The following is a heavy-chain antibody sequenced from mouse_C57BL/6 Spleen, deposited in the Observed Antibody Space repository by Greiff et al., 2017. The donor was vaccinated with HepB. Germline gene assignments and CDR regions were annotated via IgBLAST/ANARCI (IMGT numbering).Heavy chain of an antibody. CDR3: ARDRDYYGSRGAMDY. CDR2: ISDGGSYT. Sequence: EVKLVESGGGLVKPGGSLKLSCAASGFTFSSYAMSWVRQTPEKRLEWVATISDGGSYTYYPDNVKGRFTISRDNAKNNLYLQMSHLKSEDTAMYYCARDRDYYGSRGAMDYWGQGTSVTVSS. CDR1: GFTFSSYA. D-gene: IGHD1-1*01. V-gene: IGHV5-4*01. J-gene: IGHJ4*01.